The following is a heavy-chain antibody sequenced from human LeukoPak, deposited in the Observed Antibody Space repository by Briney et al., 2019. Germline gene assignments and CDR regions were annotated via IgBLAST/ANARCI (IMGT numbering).Heavy chain of an antibody. D-gene: IGHD3-9*01. V-gene: IGHV3-23*01. Sequence: GGSLRLSCAASGFTFSSYAMSWVRQAPGKGLEWVSVISGSGGRTYYADSVKGRFTISRDNSKNTLYLQMNSLRAEDTAVYYCAKGDYDILTGYYSYYYYYMDVWGKGTTVTVSS. CDR1: GFTFSSYA. CDR2: ISGSGGRT. J-gene: IGHJ6*03. CDR3: AKGDYDILTGYYSYYYYYMDV.